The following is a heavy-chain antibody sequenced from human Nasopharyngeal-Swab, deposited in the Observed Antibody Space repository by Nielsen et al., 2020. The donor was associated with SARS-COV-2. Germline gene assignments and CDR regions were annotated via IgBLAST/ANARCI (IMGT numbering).Heavy chain of an antibody. Sequence: GEALKISCAASGFTFSSYRMNWVRQAPGKGLEWVSSISSSSSYIYYADSVKGRFTISRDNAKNSLYLQMNSLRAEDTAVYYCASYVAGTPTYYYYYMDVWGKGTTVTVSS. CDR1: GFTFSSYR. J-gene: IGHJ6*03. V-gene: IGHV3-21*01. D-gene: IGHD1/OR15-1a*01. CDR2: ISSSSSYI. CDR3: ASYVAGTPTYYYYYMDV.